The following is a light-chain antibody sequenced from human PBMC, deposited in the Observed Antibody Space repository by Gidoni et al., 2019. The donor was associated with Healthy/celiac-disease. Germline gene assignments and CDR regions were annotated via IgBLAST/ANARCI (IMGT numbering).Light chain of an antibody. J-gene: IGKJ1*01. CDR2: GAS. Sequence: IVLTHSPCTLSLSRGARATLSCRASQSVSSSYLAWYQQTPGQAHRLIIYGASSRATGIPDRCSGSGSGKDFTQTISRLEAEDFAVYYRQQYGSSPAWTFGQGTKVEIK. CDR1: QSVSSSY. V-gene: IGKV3-20*01. CDR3: QQYGSSPAWT.